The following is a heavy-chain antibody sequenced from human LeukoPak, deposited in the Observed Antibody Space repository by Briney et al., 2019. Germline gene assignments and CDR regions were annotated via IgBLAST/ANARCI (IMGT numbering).Heavy chain of an antibody. J-gene: IGHJ4*02. CDR2: ISSSSSYI. Sequence: PGRSLRLSCAASGFTFSSYAMNWVRQAPGKGLEWVSSISSSSSYIYYADSVKGRFTISRDNAKNSLYLQMNSLRAEDTAVYYCARGSTVTQFDYWGQGTLVTVSS. V-gene: IGHV3-21*01. D-gene: IGHD4-17*01. CDR1: GFTFSSYA. CDR3: ARGSTVTQFDY.